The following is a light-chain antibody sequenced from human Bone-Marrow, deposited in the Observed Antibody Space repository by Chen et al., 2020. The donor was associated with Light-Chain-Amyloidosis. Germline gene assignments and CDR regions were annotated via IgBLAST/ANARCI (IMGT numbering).Light chain of an antibody. CDR1: SSNIGSNF. CDR2: RDT. J-gene: IGLJ3*02. Sequence: QSVLTPPPSASGTPGQRVTISCSGSSSNIGSNFVNWYQQFPGTAPKLLIYRDTERPSGFPDRFSGSKSGASASLAISGLQSEDEGVYHCAAWDDSLNGGVFGGGTKLIVL. CDR3: AAWDDSLNGGV. V-gene: IGLV1-44*01.